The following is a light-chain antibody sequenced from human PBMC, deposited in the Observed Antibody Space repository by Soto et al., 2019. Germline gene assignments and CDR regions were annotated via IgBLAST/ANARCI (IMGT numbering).Light chain of an antibody. V-gene: IGLV2-14*01. CDR2: EVS. CDR1: SSDVGGYNY. CDR3: SSYTSSSIYV. Sequence: QSALTQPASVSGSPGQSITISCTGTSSDVGGYNYVSWYQQHPGKAPQLMIYEVSNRPSGVSNRFSGSKSGNTASLTISGLQAEDEADYYCSSYTSSSIYVFGTGTKVTV. J-gene: IGLJ1*01.